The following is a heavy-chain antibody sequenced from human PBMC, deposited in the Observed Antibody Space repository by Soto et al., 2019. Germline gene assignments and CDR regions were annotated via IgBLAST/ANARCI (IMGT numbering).Heavy chain of an antibody. Sequence: VHLSESGGALVQPGGSLRLSCAASGFTFRVYAMSWFRQAPGGGLAWVSAIGGTGNTTYYADSVKGRFTIARDNSRDTLYLQMTSLRVEDTAVYYCARIRQLLFVSWGQGTLVSVSS. CDR2: IGGTGNTT. J-gene: IGHJ4*02. D-gene: IGHD2-2*01. CDR3: ARIRQLLFVS. CDR1: GFTFRVYA. V-gene: IGHV3-23*01.